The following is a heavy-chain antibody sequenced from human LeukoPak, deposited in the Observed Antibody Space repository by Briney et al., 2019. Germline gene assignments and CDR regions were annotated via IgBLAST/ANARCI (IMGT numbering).Heavy chain of an antibody. CDR3: ARGMPATAIRPYFDS. D-gene: IGHD2-2*02. CDR1: GFTVSNNY. CDR2: IYGSGST. V-gene: IGHV3-66*01. J-gene: IGHJ4*02. Sequence: PGGSLRLSCTASGFTVSNNYMTWVRQAPGKGLEGVSVIYGSGSTFYADSVKSRFTISRDSSKNTLYLQMDSLRAEDTAVYYCARGMPATAIRPYFDSWGQGTLVTVSS.